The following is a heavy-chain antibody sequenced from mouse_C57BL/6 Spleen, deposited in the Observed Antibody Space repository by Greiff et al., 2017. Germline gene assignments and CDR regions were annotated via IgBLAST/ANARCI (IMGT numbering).Heavy chain of an antibody. Sequence: EVHLVESGGDLVKPGGSLKLSCAASGFTFSSYGMSWVRQTPDKRLEWVATISSGGGNTYYPDSVKGRFTISRDNAKNTLYLQMSSLRSEDTALYYCAKGDYSNPYAMDYWGQGTSVTVSS. D-gene: IGHD2-5*01. CDR1: GFTFSSYG. CDR3: AKGDYSNPYAMDY. J-gene: IGHJ4*01. V-gene: IGHV5-6*01. CDR2: ISSGGGNT.